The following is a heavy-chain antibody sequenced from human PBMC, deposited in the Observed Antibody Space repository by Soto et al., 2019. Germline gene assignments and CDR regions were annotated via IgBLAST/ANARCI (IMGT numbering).Heavy chain of an antibody. D-gene: IGHD3-3*01. CDR2: IYSGGST. CDR3: ARGRAYSQYWSGYYNDY. V-gene: IGHV3-53*01. J-gene: IGHJ4*02. Sequence: EVQLVESGGGLIQPGGSLSLSCAASGLSVSSNYMSWVRQAPGKGLGWVSIIYSGGSTHHADSVKGRFTVSRDSPKNTLYLQMNSLRADDTAVYYWARGRAYSQYWSGYYNDYWGQGTLVTVSS. CDR1: GLSVSSNY.